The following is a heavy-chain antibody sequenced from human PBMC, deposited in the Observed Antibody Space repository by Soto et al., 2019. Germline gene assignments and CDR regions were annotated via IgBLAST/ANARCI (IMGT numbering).Heavy chain of an antibody. Sequence: GGSLRLSCAASGFTFSNYAMSWVRQAPGKGLEWVSSIISSGDITYYADSVKGRFSISRDNSKNTLFLQMNGLRPEDTAVYYCAKSVYDGSTSYLRHYYNYALDVWGQGTTVTVSS. V-gene: IGHV3-23*01. CDR1: GFTFSNYA. J-gene: IGHJ6*02. CDR3: AKSVYDGSTSYLRHYYNYALDV. D-gene: IGHD3-22*01. CDR2: IISSGDIT.